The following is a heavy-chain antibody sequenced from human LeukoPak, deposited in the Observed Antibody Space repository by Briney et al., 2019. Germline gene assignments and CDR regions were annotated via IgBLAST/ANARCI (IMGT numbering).Heavy chain of an antibody. J-gene: IGHJ4*02. CDR1: GGSISSYY. V-gene: IGHV4-59*12. CDR3: ARDLWYYDSSGYSNY. Sequence: PSETLSLTCTVSGGSISSYYWSWIRQPPGKGLEWIGYIYYSGSTNYNPSLKSRVTISVDTSKNQFSLKLSSVTAADTAVYYCARDLWYYDSSGYSNYWGQGTLVTVSS. CDR2: IYYSGST. D-gene: IGHD3-22*01.